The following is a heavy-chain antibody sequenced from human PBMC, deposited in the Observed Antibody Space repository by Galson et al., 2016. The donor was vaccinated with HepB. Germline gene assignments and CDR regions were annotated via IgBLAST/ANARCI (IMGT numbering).Heavy chain of an antibody. D-gene: IGHD2-2*02. CDR1: GFSLSTSAVG. CDR2: IYWNNDT. J-gene: IGHJ4*02. CDR3: VHAYHKYCSRTTCYTIFDY. V-gene: IGHV2-5*01. Sequence: PALVKPTQTLTLTCTFSGFSLSTSAVGVGWIRQPPGKALEWLALIYWNNDTRYSPSLKSRLTITKDTSKKQVFLIMTNMDPMDTATYHCVHAYHKYCSRTTCYTIFDYWGQGTLVTVSS.